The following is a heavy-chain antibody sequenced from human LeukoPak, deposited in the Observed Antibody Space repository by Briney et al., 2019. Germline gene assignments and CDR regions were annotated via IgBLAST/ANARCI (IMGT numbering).Heavy chain of an antibody. D-gene: IGHD6-13*01. V-gene: IGHV4-39*01. Sequence: SETLSLTCAVYGGSISSSTYYWGWIRQPPGKGLEWIGSISYTGSTYYNPSLKSRVTISVDTSKNQSSLKLSSVTAADTAVYYCARHRPFTAAARDAFDIWGQGTMVTVSS. CDR1: GGSISSSTYY. CDR3: ARHRPFTAAARDAFDI. J-gene: IGHJ3*02. CDR2: ISYTGST.